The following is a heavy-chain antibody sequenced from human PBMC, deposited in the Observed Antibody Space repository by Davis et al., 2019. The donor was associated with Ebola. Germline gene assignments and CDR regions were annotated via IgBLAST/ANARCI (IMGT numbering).Heavy chain of an antibody. D-gene: IGHD6-13*01. CDR2: IDHSGNT. CDR1: GGSFSGYY. V-gene: IGHV4-34*01. J-gene: IGHJ5*02. CDR3: AKSRAAGPRGGNWFDP. Sequence: GSLRLSCAVSGGSFSGYYWSWIRQPPGKGLEWIGDIDHSGNTNYNPSLKSRVTISIDTSKKQISLNLTAVTAADTAMYYCAKSRAAGPRGGNWFDPWGQGTLVTVSS.